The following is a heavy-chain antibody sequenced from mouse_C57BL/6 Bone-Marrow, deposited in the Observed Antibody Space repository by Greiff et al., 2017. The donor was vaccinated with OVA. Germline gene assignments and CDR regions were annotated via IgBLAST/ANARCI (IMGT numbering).Heavy chain of an antibody. J-gene: IGHJ1*03. CDR2: IDPENGDT. V-gene: IGHV14-4*01. Sequence: VQLQQSGAELVRPGASVKLSCTASGFNIKDDYMHWVKQRPEQGLEWIGWIDPENGDTEYASKFQGKATITADTSSNTAYLQLSSLTSEDTAVYYCTTAITTVVRRYFDVWGTGTTVTVSS. CDR1: GFNIKDDY. CDR3: TTAITTVVRRYFDV. D-gene: IGHD1-1*01.